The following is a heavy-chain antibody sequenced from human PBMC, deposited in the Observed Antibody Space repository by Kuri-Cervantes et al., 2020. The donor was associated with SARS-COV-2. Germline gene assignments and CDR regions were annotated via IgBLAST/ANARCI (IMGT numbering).Heavy chain of an antibody. CDR1: GFLLSTSGMR. CDR3: ARIEVWGVYFDY. CDR2: IDWDDDK. D-gene: IGHD3-16*01. J-gene: IGHJ4*02. Sequence: SGPTLVKPTQTLTLTCTFSGFLLSTSGMRASWIRQPSGKALEWLARIDWDDDKLYSTSLKTRLTISKDTSKNQVVLTMTNMDPVDTATYYCARIEVWGVYFDYWGQGTLVTVSS. V-gene: IGHV2-70*04.